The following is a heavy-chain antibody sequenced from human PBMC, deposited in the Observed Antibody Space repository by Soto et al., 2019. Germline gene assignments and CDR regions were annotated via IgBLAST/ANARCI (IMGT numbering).Heavy chain of an antibody. Sequence: QLQLQESGPGLVKPSETLSLTCTVSGGSISSSSYYWGWIRQPPGKGLEWIGSIYYSGSTYYNPSLKSRVTISVDTSKNQFSLKLSSVTAADTAVYYCARRDYDILTGSYNWFDPWGQGTLVTVSS. CDR1: GGSISSSSYY. D-gene: IGHD3-9*01. V-gene: IGHV4-39*01. CDR2: IYYSGST. CDR3: ARRDYDILTGSYNWFDP. J-gene: IGHJ5*02.